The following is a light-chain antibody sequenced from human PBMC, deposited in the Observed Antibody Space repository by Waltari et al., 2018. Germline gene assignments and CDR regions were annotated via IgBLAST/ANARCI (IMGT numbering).Light chain of an antibody. J-gene: IGKJ2*01. Sequence: EIVMTQSPATLSMSPGERATLSCRASQSVSINLAWYQQKPGQAPRPLIYGAYTAATGNPARFSGSGSRTECTLTISSLQSEDFAVYDCQQYNHWPTDGYTFGQGTKVEIK. CDR3: QQYNHWPTDGYT. CDR2: GAY. V-gene: IGKV3-15*01. CDR1: QSVSIN.